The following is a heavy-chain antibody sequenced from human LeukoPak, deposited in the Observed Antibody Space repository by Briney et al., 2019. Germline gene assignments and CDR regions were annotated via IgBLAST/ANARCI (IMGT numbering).Heavy chain of an antibody. J-gene: IGHJ5*02. CDR2: IYYSGST. D-gene: IGHD2-21*02. CDR3: ARGVYCGGDCYSGYWFDP. Sequence: SETLSLTCTVSGGSISSGGYYWSWLRQHPGKGLEWIGYIYYSGSTYYNPSLKSRVTISVDTSKNQFSLKLSSVTAADTAVYYCARGVYCGGDCYSGYWFDPWGQGTLVTVSS. CDR1: GGSISSGGYY. V-gene: IGHV4-31*03.